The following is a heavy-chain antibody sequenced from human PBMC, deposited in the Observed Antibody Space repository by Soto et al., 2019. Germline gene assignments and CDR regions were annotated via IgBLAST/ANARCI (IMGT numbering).Heavy chain of an antibody. CDR3: ARSNGGGIRQLVY. Sequence: SETLSLPCTVSGDFLSGNYWTWVRQPPGKGLEWIGYIYSSVSANYNPSPSRRITITRDTSKNQLSLELISVTAADTAVYFCARSNGGGIRQLVYWGQGTLVTVSS. D-gene: IGHD2-15*01. CDR1: GDFLSGNY. J-gene: IGHJ4*02. V-gene: IGHV4-59*01. CDR2: IYSSVSA.